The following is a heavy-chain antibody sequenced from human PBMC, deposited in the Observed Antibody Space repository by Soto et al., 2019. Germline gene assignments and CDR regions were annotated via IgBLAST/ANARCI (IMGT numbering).Heavy chain of an antibody. V-gene: IGHV3-30-3*01. D-gene: IGHD6-13*01. CDR2: ISYDGSNK. J-gene: IGHJ4*02. CDR3: ARDFLKQLTTAY. CDR1: GFTFSSYA. Sequence: QVQLVESGGGVVQPGRSLRLSCAASGFTFSSYAMHWVRQAPGKGLEWVAVISYDGSNKYYADSVKGRFTISRDNSKNTLYLQMNSLRAEDTAVYYCARDFLKQLTTAYWGQGTLVTVSS.